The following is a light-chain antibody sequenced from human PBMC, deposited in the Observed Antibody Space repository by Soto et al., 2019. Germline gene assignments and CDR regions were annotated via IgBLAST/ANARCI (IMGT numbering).Light chain of an antibody. CDR2: GVS. J-gene: IGKJ4*01. Sequence: EIVMTQSPATLSVFPGERATLSCRASQTVNNYLAWYQQKPGQAPRLLIYGVSTRATGIPARFSGSGSGTEFTLAINSLQPEDSAVYYCQQHNGWPLTVGAGTKVEIK. CDR3: QQHNGWPLT. CDR1: QTVNNY. V-gene: IGKV3-15*01.